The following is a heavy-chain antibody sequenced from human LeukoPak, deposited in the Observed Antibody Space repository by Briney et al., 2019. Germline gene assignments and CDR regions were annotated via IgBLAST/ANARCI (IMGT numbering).Heavy chain of an antibody. CDR3: AFLIREPQH. D-gene: IGHD1-26*01. J-gene: IGHJ1*01. CDR2: TASDGGDR. Sequence: GGSLRLSCVVSGFTFSRYYMGWVRQSPGKGLEWVAMTASDGGDRNYVDSVKGRFTIYRDNSENTLYLQMNSLAAEDTAVYYCAFLIREPQHWGQGTLVTVSS. V-gene: IGHV3-7*01. CDR1: GFTFSRYY.